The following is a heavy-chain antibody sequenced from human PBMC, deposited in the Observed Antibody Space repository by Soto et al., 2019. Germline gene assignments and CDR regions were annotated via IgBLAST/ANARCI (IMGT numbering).Heavy chain of an antibody. V-gene: IGHV1-8*01. CDR1: GYTFTSYD. Sequence: QVQLVQSGAEVKKPGASVKVSCKASGYTFTSYDINWVRQATGQGLEWMGWMNPNSGNTGYAQKFQGRVTMTRNNSISTAYMEMRRLRSEDTAVYYCASSATWNYLLGYDDGMDVWGQGTTVTVSS. CDR2: MNPNSGNT. J-gene: IGHJ6*02. CDR3: ASSATWNYLLGYDDGMDV. D-gene: IGHD1-7*01.